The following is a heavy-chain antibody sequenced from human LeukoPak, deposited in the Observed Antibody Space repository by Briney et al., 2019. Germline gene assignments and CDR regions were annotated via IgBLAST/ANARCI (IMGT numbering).Heavy chain of an antibody. CDR2: IWYDGSNK. CDR1: GFTFRSFG. Sequence: PGRSLRLSCAASGFTFRSFGMHWVRQAPGKGLEWVAFIWYDGSNKYYADSVKGRFTISRDNSKNTVFLQMNSLRAEDTAIYYCARPPMGGVWYFDLWGRGTLVTVSS. J-gene: IGHJ2*01. CDR3: ARPPMGGVWYFDL. D-gene: IGHD2-8*01. V-gene: IGHV3-33*01.